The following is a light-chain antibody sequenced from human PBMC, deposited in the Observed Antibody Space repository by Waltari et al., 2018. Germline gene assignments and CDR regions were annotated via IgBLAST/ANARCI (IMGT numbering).Light chain of an antibody. CDR1: SPNIGNNY. CDR2: RNN. V-gene: IGLV1-47*01. Sequence: QSVLTQPPSTSGTPGQRVSISCSGSSPNIGNNYVSWYQHLPGTAPKLLIYRNNQRPPGVPDRFSGSKSGTSASLAISGLRPEDEATYYCAAWDDSLSVSYVFGTGTKVTVL. J-gene: IGLJ1*01. CDR3: AAWDDSLSVSYV.